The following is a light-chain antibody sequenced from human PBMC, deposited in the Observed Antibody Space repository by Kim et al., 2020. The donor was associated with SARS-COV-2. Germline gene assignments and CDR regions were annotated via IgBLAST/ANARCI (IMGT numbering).Light chain of an antibody. CDR1: SRDVGGYNY. J-gene: IGLJ2*01. Sequence: GQLITIACTGTSRDVGGYNYVSWYQQHPGKAPKLMIYDVSNRPSGVSNRFSGSKSGNTASLTISGLQAEDEADYYCSSYTSSSTLVFGGGTQLTVL. V-gene: IGLV2-14*03. CDR2: DVS. CDR3: SSYTSSSTLV.